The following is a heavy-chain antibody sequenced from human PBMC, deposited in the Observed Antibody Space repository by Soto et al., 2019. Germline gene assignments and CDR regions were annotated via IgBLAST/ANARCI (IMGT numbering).Heavy chain of an antibody. CDR2: ISGSGGTT. Sequence: GGSLSLSCAASGFSFSTYAMSWVRQAPGKGLEWVSGISGSGGTTYYADSVKGRFTISRDNSKNTLYLQVNSLRVEDTAVYYCAKDQAAAGTISRYFQHWGQGTLVTVSS. J-gene: IGHJ1*01. D-gene: IGHD6-13*01. V-gene: IGHV3-23*01. CDR1: GFSFSTYA. CDR3: AKDQAAAGTISRYFQH.